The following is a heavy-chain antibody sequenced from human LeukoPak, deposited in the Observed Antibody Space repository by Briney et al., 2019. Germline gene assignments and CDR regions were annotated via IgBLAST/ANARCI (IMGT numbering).Heavy chain of an antibody. CDR2: VYYSGTT. V-gene: IGHV4-59*01. J-gene: IGHJ2*01. Sequence: SETLSLTCTVSGGSISTYYWSWIRQPPGKGLEWIGYVYYSGTTNYNYKSSLKSRVTISVDTSKNQFSLRLSSVTAADTAVYYCARSDRDLWYFDLWGRGTLVTVSS. CDR1: GGSISTYY. CDR3: ARSDRDLWYFDL.